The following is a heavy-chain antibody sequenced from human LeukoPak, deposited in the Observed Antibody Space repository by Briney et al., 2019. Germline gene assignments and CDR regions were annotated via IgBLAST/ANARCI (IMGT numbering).Heavy chain of an antibody. Sequence: GASVKVPCKVSGYTLAEFSIHWVRQAPGKGLEWMGGFDPEHGETIYAQKFQGRVTVTVDTSTDTASMDLSSLRSEDTAIYYCATGDSSAYYDYWGQGTLVTVSS. J-gene: IGHJ4*02. D-gene: IGHD3-22*01. CDR3: ATGDSSAYYDY. V-gene: IGHV1-24*01. CDR1: GYTLAEFS. CDR2: FDPEHGET.